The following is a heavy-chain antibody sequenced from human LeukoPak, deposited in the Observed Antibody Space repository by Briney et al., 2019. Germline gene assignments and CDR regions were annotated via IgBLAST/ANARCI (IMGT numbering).Heavy chain of an antibody. D-gene: IGHD6-19*01. Sequence: GSVKVSCKASGYTFISYGISRVRQAPGQGLEWMGWLSRYNGNTNYAQKFQGRVTMTTATSTSTAYMELRSLRSDDTAIYYCARNRYSSDWYLFDYWGQGTLVTVSS. CDR1: GYTFISYG. V-gene: IGHV1-18*01. CDR3: ARNRYSSDWYLFDY. CDR2: LSRYNGNT. J-gene: IGHJ4*02.